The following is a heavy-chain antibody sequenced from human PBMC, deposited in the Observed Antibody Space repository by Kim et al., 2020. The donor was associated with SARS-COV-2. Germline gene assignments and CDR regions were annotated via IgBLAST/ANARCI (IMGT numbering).Heavy chain of an antibody. CDR3: ARGYDSGSSYGMDV. D-gene: IGHD3-10*01. V-gene: IGHV4-30-2*01. CDR2: IYYSGRT. J-gene: IGHJ6*02. Sequence: SETLSLTCAVSGGSISSGGYSWSWIRQPPGKGLEWIGYIYYSGRTYYNPSLKRRVTISVDRSKNQCSLKLSSVTAADTAVYYCARGYDSGSSYGMDVWGHGTTVTVSS. CDR1: GGSISSGGYS.